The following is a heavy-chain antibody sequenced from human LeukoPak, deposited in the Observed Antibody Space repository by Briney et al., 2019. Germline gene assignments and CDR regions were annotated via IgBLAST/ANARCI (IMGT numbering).Heavy chain of an antibody. CDR1: GFTFSSYA. D-gene: IGHD4-17*01. J-gene: IGHJ6*02. CDR2: ISYDGSNK. Sequence: GGSLRLSCAASGFTFSSYAMHWVRQAPGKGLEWVAVISYDGSNKYYADSVKGRFTISRDNSKNTLYLQMNSLRAEDTAVYYCARESYGDYIYGMDVWGQGTTVTVSS. CDR3: ARESYGDYIYGMDV. V-gene: IGHV3-30-3*01.